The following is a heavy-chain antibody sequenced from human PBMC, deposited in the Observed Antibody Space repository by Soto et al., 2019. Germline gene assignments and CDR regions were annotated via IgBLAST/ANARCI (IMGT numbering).Heavy chain of an antibody. CDR1: GFTFTNYA. J-gene: IGHJ4*02. V-gene: IGHV3-23*01. D-gene: IGHD3-16*01. Sequence: EVQLLESGGGLVQPGGSLRLSCAASGFTFTNYAMRWVRQAPGKGLEWISTIGGSDGRTYYADFVKGRFTISKDNSKNTLYLQMNNLRAEDTAIYYCARRGSDYSYFDYWGQGTLVTVSS. CDR3: ARRGSDYSYFDY. CDR2: IGGSDGRT.